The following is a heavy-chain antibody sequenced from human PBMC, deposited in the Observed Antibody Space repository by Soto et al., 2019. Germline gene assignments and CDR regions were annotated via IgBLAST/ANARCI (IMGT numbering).Heavy chain of an antibody. Sequence: SETLSLTCTVSGGSISSDDYYWSWIRQAPGRGLEWIGYIHSSGSIYYNPSLKSRATMSIDTAGNQFSLKVSPVTVADTAVYYCARDLDGLHDDTSGPFPRPGWGQGTLVTVSS. D-gene: IGHD3-22*01. J-gene: IGHJ1*01. CDR2: IHSSGSI. V-gene: IGHV4-30-4*01. CDR1: GGSISSDDYY. CDR3: ARDLDGLHDDTSGPFPRPG.